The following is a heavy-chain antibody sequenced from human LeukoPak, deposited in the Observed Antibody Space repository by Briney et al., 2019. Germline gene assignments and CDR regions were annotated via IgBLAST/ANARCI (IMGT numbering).Heavy chain of an antibody. CDR1: GFTFSSYA. CDR2: ISSNGGST. D-gene: IGHD6-13*01. V-gene: IGHV3-64*01. CDR3: ARKEYSSSWYYFDY. Sequence: LGGSLRLSGGASGFTFSSYAMSGVRQAPGKGLEGVSAISSNGGSTYYAHSVKGRFTISRDNSKNTLYLQMGSLRAEDMPVYYCARKEYSSSWYYFDYWGQGTLVTVSS. J-gene: IGHJ4*02.